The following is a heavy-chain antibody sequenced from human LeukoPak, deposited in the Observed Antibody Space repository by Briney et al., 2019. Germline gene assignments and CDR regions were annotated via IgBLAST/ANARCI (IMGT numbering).Heavy chain of an antibody. CDR1: GYTFTIYD. Sequence: ASVKVSCKASGYTFTIYDINSVRQATGQGLEWMGWMNPNSGNTGNAQKFQGRVTMTRNTSISTAYMELSSLRSEDTAVYYCARDQSAGYQQLYNWFDPWGQGTLVTVSS. D-gene: IGHD2-2*01. CDR3: ARDQSAGYQQLYNWFDP. V-gene: IGHV1-8*01. CDR2: MNPNSGNT. J-gene: IGHJ5*02.